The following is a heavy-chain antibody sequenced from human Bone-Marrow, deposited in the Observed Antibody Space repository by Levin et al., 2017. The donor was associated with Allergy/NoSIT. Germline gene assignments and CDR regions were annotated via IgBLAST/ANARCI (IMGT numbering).Heavy chain of an antibody. J-gene: IGHJ4*02. V-gene: IGHV3-15*01. CDR3: ATDQMLFGY. CDR2: IKSKASGGTI. Sequence: HGESLKISCVASGFTFSNAWMSWVRQAPGKGLEFVGRIKSKASGGTIYYGASVKGRFTISRDDSENTLYLQMDSLRTEDTAVYYCATDQMLFGYWGQGSLVTVSS. D-gene: IGHD2-2*01. CDR1: GFTFSNAW.